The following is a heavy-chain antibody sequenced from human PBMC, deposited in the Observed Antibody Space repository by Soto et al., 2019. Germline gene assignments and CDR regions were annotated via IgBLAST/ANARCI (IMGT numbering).Heavy chain of an antibody. CDR1: GFTFSDYY. V-gene: IGHV3-11*01. CDR3: AREITSSVVPAAIFDY. J-gene: IGHJ4*02. CDR2: ISSSGSTI. D-gene: IGHD2-2*01. Sequence: GGSLRLSCAASGFTFSDYYMSWIRQAPGKGLEWVSYISSSGSTIYNADSVKGLFSISRDNAKNSLYLQMNSLRTEDTAVYYCAREITSSVVPAAIFDYWGQGTLVTVSS.